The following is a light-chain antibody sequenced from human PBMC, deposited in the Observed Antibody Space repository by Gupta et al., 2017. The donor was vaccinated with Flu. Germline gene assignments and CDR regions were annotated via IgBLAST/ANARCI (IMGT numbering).Light chain of an antibody. V-gene: IGLV2-14*01. CDR3: SSYTSSSTPYV. J-gene: IGLJ1*01. CDR1: SSDVGVYNY. Sequence: GSPGQSITISCTGTSSDVGVYNYVSWYQQHPGKAPQLILYEVSNRPSGLSNRFSGSKSGNTASLTISGLQAEDEADYYCSSYTSSSTPYVFGTGTKVTVL. CDR2: EVS.